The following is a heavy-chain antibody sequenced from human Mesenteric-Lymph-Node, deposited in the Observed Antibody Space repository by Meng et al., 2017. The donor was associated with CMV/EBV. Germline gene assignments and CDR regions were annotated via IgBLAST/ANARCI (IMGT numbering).Heavy chain of an antibody. D-gene: IGHD6-19*01. CDR3: ARRAAVAGVPNFDY. V-gene: IGHV4-39*01. CDR1: GGSISSSSYY. Sequence: SGGSISSSSYYWGWIRQPPGKGLEWIGSIYYSGSTYYNPSLKSRVTISVDTSKNQFSLKLSSVTAADTAVYYCARRAAVAGVPNFDYWGQGTLVTVSS. CDR2: IYYSGST. J-gene: IGHJ4*02.